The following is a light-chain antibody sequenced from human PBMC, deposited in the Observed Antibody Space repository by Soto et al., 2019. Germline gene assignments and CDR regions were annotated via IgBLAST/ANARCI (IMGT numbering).Light chain of an antibody. CDR2: GAS. J-gene: IGKJ4*02. CDR3: QQSNNWPPLT. Sequence: EIVMTQSPATLSVSAGERVTLSCRASQSVSSNLAWYQQKPGQAPRLLIYGASTRATGIPARFSGSGSVTDFPLTISRLQSEYFSVYFCQQSNNWPPLTFGGGTKVEIK. V-gene: IGKV3D-15*01. CDR1: QSVSSN.